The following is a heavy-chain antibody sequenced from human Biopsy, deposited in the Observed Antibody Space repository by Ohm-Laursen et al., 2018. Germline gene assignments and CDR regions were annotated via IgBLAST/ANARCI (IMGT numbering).Heavy chain of an antibody. CDR1: GYSISSDYR. CDR3: ARVGSGWAPFDK. CDR2: IFKDGNT. J-gene: IGHJ4*02. Sequence: SDTLSLTCAVSGYSISSDYRWGWIRQAPGKTLEWLGNIFKDGNTHYNPSLRSRLIISIDTSKNQFSLMMTSVSGADTAVLFCARVGSGWAPFDKWGPGTLATVSS. V-gene: IGHV4-38-2*01. D-gene: IGHD6-19*01.